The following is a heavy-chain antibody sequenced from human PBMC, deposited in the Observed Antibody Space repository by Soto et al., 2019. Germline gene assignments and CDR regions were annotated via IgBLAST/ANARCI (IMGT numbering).Heavy chain of an antibody. J-gene: IGHJ5*02. CDR1: GGSISTSNW. Sequence: SETLSLTCAVSGGSISTSNWWSWVRQPPGKGLEWIGEIYHSGSTNYNPSLKSRVTISVDTSKNQFSLKLSSVTAADTAVYYCARETPRDGWFDPWGQGTLVTVSS. CDR3: ARETPRDGWFDP. V-gene: IGHV4-4*02. CDR2: IYHSGST.